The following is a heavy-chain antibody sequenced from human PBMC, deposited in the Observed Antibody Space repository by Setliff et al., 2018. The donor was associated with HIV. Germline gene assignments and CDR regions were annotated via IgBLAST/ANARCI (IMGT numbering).Heavy chain of an antibody. D-gene: IGHD3-10*02. J-gene: IGHJ3*02. CDR1: GFTFSNYW. V-gene: IGHV3-7*03. CDR3: AKVFVFGIDAFDI. Sequence: GGSLRLSCAASGFTFSNYWMSWVRQAPGKGLEWVAHINQDGSEKNHVDSVKGRFTISKDNSKNALYLQMSSLRDEDTAVYYCAKVFVFGIDAFDIWGQGTMVTVSS. CDR2: INQDGSEK.